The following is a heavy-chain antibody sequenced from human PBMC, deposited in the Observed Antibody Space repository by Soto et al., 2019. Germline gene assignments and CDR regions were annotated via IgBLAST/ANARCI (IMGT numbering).Heavy chain of an antibody. D-gene: IGHD4-4*01. J-gene: IGHJ4*02. Sequence: QVQLMESGGGAVQPGRSLRLSCVASGFSFENHAMYWVRQAPGKGLEWVALIAYDGRTKYADSVKGRFSVSRDNSKRTQFLQMNSLRGDDTAVYYCATSTSVTFDSWGQGTLVTVSS. CDR2: IAYDGRTK. CDR1: GFSFENHA. V-gene: IGHV3-30*04. CDR3: ATSTSVTFDS.